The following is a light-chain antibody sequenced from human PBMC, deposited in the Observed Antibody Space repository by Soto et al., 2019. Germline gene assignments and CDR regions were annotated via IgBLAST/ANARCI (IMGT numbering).Light chain of an antibody. CDR2: DAS. V-gene: IGKV3-11*01. Sequence: EIVLTQSPATLSLSPGGRSTLSCRASQSVSSYLAWYQQKPGQAPRLLIYDASNMATGIPARFSGSGSGTDFTLTISSLQPEDVATYYCQKYNSAPLTFGGGTKVDIK. J-gene: IGKJ4*01. CDR1: QSVSSY. CDR3: QKYNSAPLT.